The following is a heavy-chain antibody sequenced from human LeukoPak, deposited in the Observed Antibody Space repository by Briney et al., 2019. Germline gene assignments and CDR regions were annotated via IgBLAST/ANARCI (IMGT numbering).Heavy chain of an antibody. D-gene: IGHD6-19*01. J-gene: IGHJ3*02. CDR2: ITWNSGNI. CDR1: AFTFDDYA. Sequence: GRSLRLSCAAAFTFDDYAMHWVRQAPGKGLEWVAGITWNSGNIAYADSVMGRFTISRDKAKSSLYLQMNSLRADDTALYYCAKDNSGTYGAFDIWGQGTMVTVSS. V-gene: IGHV3-9*01. CDR3: AKDNSGTYGAFDI.